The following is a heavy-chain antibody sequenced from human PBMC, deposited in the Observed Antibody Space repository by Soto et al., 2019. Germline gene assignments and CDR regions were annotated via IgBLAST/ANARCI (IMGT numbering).Heavy chain of an antibody. J-gene: IGHJ4*02. CDR3: ARDSLVTPIDY. Sequence: GGSLRLSCAASGFTFSSYAMHWVRQAPGKGLEWVAVISYDGSNKYYADSVKGRFTISRDNAKNSLYLQMNSLRAEDTAVYYCARDSLVTPIDYWGQGTLVTVSS. CDR1: GFTFSSYA. V-gene: IGHV3-30-3*01. D-gene: IGHD5-18*01. CDR2: ISYDGSNK.